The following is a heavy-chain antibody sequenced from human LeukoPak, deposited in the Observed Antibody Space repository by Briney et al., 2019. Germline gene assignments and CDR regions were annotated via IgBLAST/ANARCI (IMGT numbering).Heavy chain of an antibody. CDR2: FDPEDGES. V-gene: IGHV1-24*01. Sequence: GASVKVSCKVSGASLSETSIHWVRQAPGQWLEWMGGFDPEDGESIFAQRFQGRFSMTEDTSTDTAYMELRSLRHEDTAVYYCATADKWEPLDYWGQGTLVTVSS. CDR1: GASLSETS. D-gene: IGHD1-26*01. J-gene: IGHJ4*02. CDR3: ATADKWEPLDY.